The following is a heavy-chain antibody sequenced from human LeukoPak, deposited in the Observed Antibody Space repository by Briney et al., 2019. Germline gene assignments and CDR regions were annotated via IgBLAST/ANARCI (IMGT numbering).Heavy chain of an antibody. Sequence: GGSLRLSCAASGFTFSDYYMSWIRQAPGKGPEWVSYISSSGSTIYYADSVKGRFTISRDNAKNSLYLQMNSLRAEDTAVYYCARAYDFWSGYLVEAFDIWGQGTMVTVSS. D-gene: IGHD3-3*01. V-gene: IGHV3-11*01. CDR1: GFTFSDYY. CDR2: ISSSGSTI. CDR3: ARAYDFWSGYLVEAFDI. J-gene: IGHJ3*02.